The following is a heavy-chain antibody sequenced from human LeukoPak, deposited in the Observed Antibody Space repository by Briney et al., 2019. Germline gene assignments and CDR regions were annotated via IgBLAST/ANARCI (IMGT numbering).Heavy chain of an antibody. J-gene: IGHJ3*02. Sequence: GGSLRLSCAASGFTFSSYAMHWVRQAPGKGLEWVAVISYDGSNKYYADSVKGRFTISRDNSKNTLYLQMNSLRAEDTAVYYCARDLPWFGELSTPNAFDIWGQGTMVTVSS. CDR1: GFTFSSYA. CDR3: ARDLPWFGELSTPNAFDI. CDR2: ISYDGSNK. D-gene: IGHD3-10*01. V-gene: IGHV3-30*07.